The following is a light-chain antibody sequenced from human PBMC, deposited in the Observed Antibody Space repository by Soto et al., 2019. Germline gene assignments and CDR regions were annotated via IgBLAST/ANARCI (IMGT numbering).Light chain of an antibody. J-gene: IGKJ1*01. CDR3: HQSYSSWT. CDR1: QSIRSH. CDR2: AAS. Sequence: DIELTQSPSSLSASVGDRVTITCRASQSIRSHLNWYQQKPGKAPNLLIYAASNLHSGVPSRFSGSGSGTDFTLTISSLQPEDFGTFYCHQSYSSWTFGQGTKVDIK. V-gene: IGKV1-39*01.